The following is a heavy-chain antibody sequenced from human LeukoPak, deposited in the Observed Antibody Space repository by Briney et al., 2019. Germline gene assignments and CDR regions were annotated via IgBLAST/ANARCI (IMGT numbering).Heavy chain of an antibody. CDR2: IIPIFGTA. D-gene: IGHD3-22*01. CDR1: GGTFSSYA. Sequence: GASVKVSCKASGGTFSSYAISWVRQAPGQGLEWMGGIIPIFGTANYAQKFQGRVTITADESTSTAYMKLSSLRSEDTAVYYCARADDGGAHYYDSSRTIFDYWGQGTLVTVSS. V-gene: IGHV1-69*13. CDR3: ARADDGGAHYYDSSRTIFDY. J-gene: IGHJ4*02.